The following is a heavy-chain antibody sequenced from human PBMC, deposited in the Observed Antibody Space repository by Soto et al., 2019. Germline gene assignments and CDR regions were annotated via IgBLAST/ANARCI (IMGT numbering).Heavy chain of an antibody. CDR3: ARGREMATTRYYYYGMDV. CDR2: MNPNSGNT. CDR1: GYTFTSYD. D-gene: IGHD5-12*01. J-gene: IGHJ6*02. Sequence: QVQLVQSGAEVKKPGASVKVSCKASGYTFTSYDINWVRQATGQGLEWMGWMNPNSGNTGYAQKFQGRVTMTRNTSISTAYMELSSLRSEDTAAYYCARGREMATTRYYYYGMDVWGQGTTVTVSS. V-gene: IGHV1-8*01.